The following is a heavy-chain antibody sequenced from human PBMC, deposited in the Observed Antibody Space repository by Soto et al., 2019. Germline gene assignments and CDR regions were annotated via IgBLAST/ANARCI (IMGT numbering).Heavy chain of an antibody. J-gene: IGHJ4*02. Sequence: GGSLRLSCAASGFNFGVFGMHWVRQAPGKGLEWLSVLSYEGSEEYYADSVRGRFTISRDNSKNTLFLQMDSLRVDDAGVYYCALTRRSSLLEVAGPGFEYWGQGTLVTVSS. CDR2: LSYEGSEE. CDR3: ALTRRSSLLEVAGPGFEY. V-gene: IGHV3-30*03. CDR1: GFNFGVFG. D-gene: IGHD6-19*01.